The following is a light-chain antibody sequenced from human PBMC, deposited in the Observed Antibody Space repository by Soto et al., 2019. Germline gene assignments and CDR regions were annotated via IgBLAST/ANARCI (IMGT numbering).Light chain of an antibody. CDR1: SSNIGAGYD. Sequence: QSVLTQPPSVSGAPGQRVTISCTGSSSNIGAGYDVHWYQQFPGTAPKLLIYGNSNRPSGVPDRFSGSKSGTSASLAITGLQAEDEADYSCQSYDSSLSAYVFGTGTKLTVL. J-gene: IGLJ1*01. V-gene: IGLV1-40*01. CDR3: QSYDSSLSAYV. CDR2: GNS.